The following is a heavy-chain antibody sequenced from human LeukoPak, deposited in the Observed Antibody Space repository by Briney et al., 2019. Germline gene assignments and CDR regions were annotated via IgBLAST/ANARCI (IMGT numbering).Heavy chain of an antibody. D-gene: IGHD3-22*01. Sequence: SQTLSLTCTVSGGSISSGSYYWSWIRQPAGKGLEWIGRIYTSGSTNYNPSLKSRVTISVDTSKNQFSLKLSSVTAADTAVYYCLCDSRAYKGGYFQHWGQGTLVTVSS. CDR2: IYTSGST. V-gene: IGHV4-61*02. CDR1: GGSISSGSYY. CDR3: LCDSRAYKGGYFQH. J-gene: IGHJ1*01.